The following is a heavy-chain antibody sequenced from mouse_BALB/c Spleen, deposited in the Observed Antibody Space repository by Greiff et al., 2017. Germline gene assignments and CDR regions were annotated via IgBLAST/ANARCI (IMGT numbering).Heavy chain of an antibody. V-gene: IGHV7-1*02. CDR2: SRNKANDYTT. D-gene: IGHD1-1*01. CDR3: AREGYYGSSFLWD. CDR1: GFTFSDFY. J-gene: IGHJ2*01. Sequence: EVQRVESGGGLVQPGGSLRLSCATSGFTFSDFYMEWVRQPPGKRLEWIAASRNKANDYTTEYSASVKGRFIVSRDTSQSILYLQMNALRAEDTAIYYCAREGYYGSSFLWDWGQGTTLTVSS.